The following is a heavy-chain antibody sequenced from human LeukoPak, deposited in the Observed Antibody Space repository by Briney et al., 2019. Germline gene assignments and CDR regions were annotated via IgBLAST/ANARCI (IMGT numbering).Heavy chain of an antibody. J-gene: IGHJ4*02. CDR2: ISGSGGGT. Sequence: GGSLRLPCAASGFTFSSYAMSWVRQAPGKGLEWVSAISGSGGGTYYADSVKGRFTISRDNSKNTLYLQMNSLRAEDTAVYYCAKSGGGIQLWLRFYFDYWGQGTLVTVSS. CDR1: GFTFSSYA. D-gene: IGHD5-18*01. CDR3: AKSGGGIQLWLRFYFDY. V-gene: IGHV3-23*01.